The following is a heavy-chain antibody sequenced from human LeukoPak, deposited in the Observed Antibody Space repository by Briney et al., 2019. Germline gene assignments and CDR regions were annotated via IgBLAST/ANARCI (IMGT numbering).Heavy chain of an antibody. Sequence: GGSLRLSCAASGFTFSSYEMNWVRQAPGKGLEWVSYISSSGSTIYYADSVKGRFTISRDNAKNSLYLQMNSLRAEDTAVYYCACLSTVTAIDYWGQGTLVTVSS. V-gene: IGHV3-48*03. D-gene: IGHD4-17*01. CDR2: ISSSGSTI. J-gene: IGHJ4*02. CDR3: ACLSTVTAIDY. CDR1: GFTFSSYE.